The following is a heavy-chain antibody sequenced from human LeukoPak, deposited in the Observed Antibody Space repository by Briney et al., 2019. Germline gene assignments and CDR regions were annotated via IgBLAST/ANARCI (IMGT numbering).Heavy chain of an antibody. Sequence: SETLSLTCAVSGGSISSSNWWSWVPQPPGKGLEWIGEIYHSGYTNYNPSLKSRVTISIDKSKNQLSLKVNSVMAADTAVYYCARHGSGTYFDYWGQGTLVTVSS. CDR2: IYHSGYT. D-gene: IGHD3-10*01. CDR1: GGSISSSNW. J-gene: IGHJ4*02. V-gene: IGHV4-4*02. CDR3: ARHGSGTYFDY.